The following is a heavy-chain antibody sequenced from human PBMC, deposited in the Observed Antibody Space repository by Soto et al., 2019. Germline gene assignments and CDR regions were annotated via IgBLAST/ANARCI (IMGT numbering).Heavy chain of an antibody. V-gene: IGHV1-2*04. CDR2: INPNSGGT. J-gene: IGHJ4*02. CDR1: GYTFTGYY. CDR3: ARGLYFYDNSGYLAFDY. D-gene: IGHD3-22*01. Sequence: ASVKVSCKASGYTFTGYYMHWVRQAPGQGLEWMGWINPNSGGTNYAQRFQGWVTMTRDTSISTAYMELSRLRSDDTAVYYCARGLYFYDNSGYLAFDYWGQGTQVTVSS.